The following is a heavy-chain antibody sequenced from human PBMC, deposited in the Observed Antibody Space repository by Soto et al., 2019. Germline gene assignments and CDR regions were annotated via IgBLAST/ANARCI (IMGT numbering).Heavy chain of an antibody. D-gene: IGHD3-22*01. J-gene: IGHJ4*02. CDR1: GGTFSSYA. CDR2: IIPIFGTA. V-gene: IGHV1-69*13. CDR3: ARDGWNYYDSSGYPLSDY. Sequence: SVKVSCKASGGTFSSYAISWVRQAPGQGLEWMGGIIPIFGTANYAQKFQGRVTITADESTSTAYMELSSLRSEDTAVYYCARDGWNYYDSSGYPLSDYWGQGTLVTVSS.